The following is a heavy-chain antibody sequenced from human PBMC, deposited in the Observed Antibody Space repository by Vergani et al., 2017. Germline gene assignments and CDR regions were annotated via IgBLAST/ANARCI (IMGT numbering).Heavy chain of an antibody. J-gene: IGHJ6*02. CDR3: VRVPLIRRCSGNYGINNYHGMDV. D-gene: IGHD3-10*02. Sequence: EGQLVESGGDWVQRGGSLRLSCAASGFISSSYWMSWVRQAPGKGLEWVANGKQDGSEKYYVDSVRGRFTISRDNAKNSIYLQMNSLRAEDTAVYFCVRVPLIRRCSGNYGINNYHGMDVWGQGTTVIVSS. CDR2: GKQDGSEK. CDR1: GFISSSYW. V-gene: IGHV3-7*01.